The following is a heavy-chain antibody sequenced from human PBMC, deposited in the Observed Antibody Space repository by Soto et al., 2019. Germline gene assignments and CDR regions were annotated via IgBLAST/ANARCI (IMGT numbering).Heavy chain of an antibody. J-gene: IGHJ5*02. CDR2: ISGSGLTI. CDR1: GFTFRNYD. D-gene: IGHD5-12*01. V-gene: IGHV3-48*03. CDR3: ARGPYRNTYNWFDS. Sequence: AGGSLRLSCAASGFTFRNYDLHWVRQAPGKGLEWVSYISGSGLTIYYADSVKGRFTISRDNAKNSLYLQMNSLGVEDTAVYYCARGPYRNTYNWFDSWGQGTLVTVSS.